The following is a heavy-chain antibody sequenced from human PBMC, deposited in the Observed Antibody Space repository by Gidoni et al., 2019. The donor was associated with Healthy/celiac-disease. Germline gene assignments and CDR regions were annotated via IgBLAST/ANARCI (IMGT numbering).Heavy chain of an antibody. V-gene: IGHV3-30-3*01. J-gene: IGHJ6*02. CDR1: GFTFSSHA. Sequence: QVQLVESGGGVVQPGRSLRLSCAAAGFTFSSHAMHWVRQAPGKGVEWVAVISYDGSNKYYADSVKGRFTISRDNSKNTLYLQMNSLRAEDTAVYYCARDGAEQWLAYYYYYYGMDVWGQGTTVTVSS. D-gene: IGHD6-19*01. CDR3: ARDGAEQWLAYYYYYYGMDV. CDR2: ISYDGSNK.